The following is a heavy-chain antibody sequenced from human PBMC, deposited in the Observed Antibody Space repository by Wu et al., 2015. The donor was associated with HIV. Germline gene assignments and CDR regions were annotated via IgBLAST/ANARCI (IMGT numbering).Heavy chain of an antibody. CDR2: INPSGGST. CDR3: ARDCSGGSCYHYYYGMDV. CDR1: GYTFTSYY. D-gene: IGHD2-15*01. Sequence: QVQLVQSGAEVKKPGASVKVSCKASGYTFTSYYMHWVRQAPGQGLEWMGIINPSGGSTSYAQKFQGRVTMTRDTSTSTVYMELSSLRSEDTAVYYCARDCSGGSCYHYYYGMDVWGQGTTVTVSS. V-gene: IGHV1-46*01. J-gene: IGHJ6*02.